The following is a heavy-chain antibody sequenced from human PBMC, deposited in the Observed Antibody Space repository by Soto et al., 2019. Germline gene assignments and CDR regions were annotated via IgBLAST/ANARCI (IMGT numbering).Heavy chain of an antibody. CDR1: GGSISSIGYY. CDR2: IYYSGST. Sequence: SETLSLTCTVSGGSISSIGYYWGWIRQPPGKGLEWIGTIYYSGSTYYNPPLKSRVTISVDTSKNQFSLKLSSVTAADTAVYYCARQFSVYGDYGRYFDFWGQGTLVTVSS. CDR3: ARQFSVYGDYGRYFDF. J-gene: IGHJ4*02. D-gene: IGHD4-17*01. V-gene: IGHV4-39*01.